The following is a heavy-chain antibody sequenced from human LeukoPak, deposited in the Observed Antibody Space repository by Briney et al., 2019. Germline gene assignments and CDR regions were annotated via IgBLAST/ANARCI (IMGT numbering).Heavy chain of an antibody. CDR1: GGSFSGYY. CDR2: INHSGST. V-gene: IGHV4-34*01. CDR3: ARDVGLFDAFDI. J-gene: IGHJ3*02. D-gene: IGHD2-21*01. Sequence: SETLSLTCAVYGGSFSGYYWSWIRQPPGKGLEWIGEINHSGSTNYNPSLKSRVTISVDTSKNQFSLKLSSVTAADTAVYYCARDVGLFDAFDIWGQGTMVTVSS.